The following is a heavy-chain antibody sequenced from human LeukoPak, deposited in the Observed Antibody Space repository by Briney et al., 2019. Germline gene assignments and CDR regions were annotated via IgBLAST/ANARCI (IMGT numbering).Heavy chain of an antibody. CDR2: IYYSGST. J-gene: IGHJ4*02. V-gene: IGHV4-59*01. CDR3: AREGDGYSYPY. CDR1: GGSISQYY. D-gene: IGHD5-24*01. Sequence: SETLSLTCTVSGGSISQYYWSWIRQPPGKGLEWIGFIYYSGSTKSNPSLKSRVTISIDASQNQFSLRLTSLTAADTAVYFCAREGDGYSYPYWGRGTLVTVSS.